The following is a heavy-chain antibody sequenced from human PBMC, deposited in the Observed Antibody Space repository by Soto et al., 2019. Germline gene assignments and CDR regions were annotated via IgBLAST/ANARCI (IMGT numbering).Heavy chain of an antibody. CDR2: IIPILGIA. D-gene: IGHD6-13*01. J-gene: IGHJ5*02. Sequence: SVKVSCKASGGTFSSYTISWVRQAPGQGLEWMGRIIPILGIANYAQKFQGRVTITADKSTSTAYMELSSLRSEDTAVYYCAREGGENSWYVFSWFDPWGQETLVTVSS. CDR1: GGTFSSYT. V-gene: IGHV1-69*04. CDR3: AREGGENSWYVFSWFDP.